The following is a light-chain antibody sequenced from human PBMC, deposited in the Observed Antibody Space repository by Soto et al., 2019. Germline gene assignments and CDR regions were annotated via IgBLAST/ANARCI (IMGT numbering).Light chain of an antibody. V-gene: IGKV1-39*01. Sequence: DIQMTQSPSSLSASVGDRVTITCRAGQSISSYLNWYHQKPGKAPKLLIYAASTLQSGVPSRFSAYGFGTDFPPTIPSLNPADFETSYCHKGNSTPWTFAQGTKVEIK. CDR3: HKGNSTPWT. CDR2: AAS. J-gene: IGKJ1*01. CDR1: QSISSY.